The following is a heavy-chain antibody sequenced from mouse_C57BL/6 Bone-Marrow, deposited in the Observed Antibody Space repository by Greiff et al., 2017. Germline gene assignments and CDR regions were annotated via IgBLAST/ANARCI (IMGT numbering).Heavy chain of an antibody. CDR1: GYTFTSYW. D-gene: IGHD1-1*01. Sequence: QVQLQQPGAELVKPGASVKVSCKASGYTFTSYWMHWVKQRPGQGLEWIGRIHPSDSDTNYNQKFKGKATLTVDKSSSTAYKQHSSLTSEASAVYYCAITCYGSSYGYFDGWGTGTTVTVSS. CDR3: AITCYGSSYGYFDG. CDR2: IHPSDSDT. J-gene: IGHJ1*03. V-gene: IGHV1-74*01.